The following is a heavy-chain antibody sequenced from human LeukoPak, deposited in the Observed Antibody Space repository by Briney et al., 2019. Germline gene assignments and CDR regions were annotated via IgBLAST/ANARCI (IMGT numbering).Heavy chain of an antibody. J-gene: IGHJ3*02. CDR3: ARDGGYSYGVGIRAFDI. D-gene: IGHD5-18*01. CDR2: IYYSGST. V-gene: IGHV4-38-2*02. CDR1: GYSISSGYY. Sequence: SETLSLTCTVSGYSISSGYYWGWIRQPPGKGLEWIGSIYYSGSTYYNPSLKSRVTISVDTSKNQFSLKLSSVTAADTAVYYCARDGGYSYGVGIRAFDIWGQGTMVTVSS.